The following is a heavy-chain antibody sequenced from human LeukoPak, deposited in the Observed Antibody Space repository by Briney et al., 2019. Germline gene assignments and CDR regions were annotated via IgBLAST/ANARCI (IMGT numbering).Heavy chain of an antibody. Sequence: GGSLRLSCAASGFTFSSYGMHWVRQAPGKGLEWVAVISYDGSNKYYADSVKGRFTISRDNSKNTLYLQMNSLRAEDTAVYYCARDEGYDAPFDPWGRGTLVTVSS. CDR2: ISYDGSNK. CDR1: GFTFSSYG. V-gene: IGHV3-30*03. CDR3: ARDEGYDAPFDP. J-gene: IGHJ5*02. D-gene: IGHD5-12*01.